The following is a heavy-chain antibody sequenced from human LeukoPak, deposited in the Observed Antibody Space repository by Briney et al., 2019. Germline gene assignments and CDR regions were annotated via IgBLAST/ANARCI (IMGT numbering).Heavy chain of an antibody. V-gene: IGHV1-2*02. J-gene: IGHJ4*02. Sequence: ASVIVSCRASGYTFTAYNIHWIRQAPGQGLVWMGWINPNSGRTNFAQMFQGRVTLTRDTSIATVYMEIPSLRSDDTAVYYCARCPGGYPYYFDYWGQGTLVPAAS. CDR3: ARCPGGYPYYFDY. CDR1: GYTFTAYN. CDR2: INPNSGRT. D-gene: IGHD6-25*01.